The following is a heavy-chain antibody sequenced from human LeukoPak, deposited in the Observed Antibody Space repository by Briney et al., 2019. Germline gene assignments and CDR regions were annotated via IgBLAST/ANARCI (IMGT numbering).Heavy chain of an antibody. CDR3: ARSRESYWVPEFDY. J-gene: IGHJ4*02. Sequence: GGSLRLSCAASGFTFSSYAINWVRQAPGKGLEWVSDISGSGSSTSYADSVKGRFTISRDNSKNTLYLQMNSLRAEDTAVYYCARSRESYWVPEFDYWGQGTLVTVSS. D-gene: IGHD3-16*01. V-gene: IGHV3-23*01. CDR1: GFTFSSYA. CDR2: ISGSGSST.